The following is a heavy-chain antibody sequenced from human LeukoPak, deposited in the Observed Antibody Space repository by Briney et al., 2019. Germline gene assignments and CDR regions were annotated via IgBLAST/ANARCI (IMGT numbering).Heavy chain of an antibody. J-gene: IGHJ4*02. CDR2: IYHSGST. CDR1: GGSTSSGGYS. V-gene: IGHV4-30-2*01. Sequence: PSQTLSLTCAVSGGSTSSGGYSRSWIRQPPGKGLEWIGYIYHSGSTYYNPSLKSRVTISVDRSKNQFSLKLSSVTAADTAVYYCARVRHYYGSGSYYPGEYYFDYWGQGTLVTVSS. CDR3: ARVRHYYGSGSYYPGEYYFDY. D-gene: IGHD3-10*01.